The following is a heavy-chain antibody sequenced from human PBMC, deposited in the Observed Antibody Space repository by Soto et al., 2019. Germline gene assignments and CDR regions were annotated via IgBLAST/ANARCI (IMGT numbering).Heavy chain of an antibody. CDR3: ARVRASATVDYYGSGSYYNLWFDP. D-gene: IGHD3-10*01. Sequence: SETLSLTCAVSGGSISSGGYSWSWIRQPPGKGLEWIGYIYHSGSTYYNPSLKSRVTISVDRSKNQFSLKLSSVTAADTAVYYCARVRASATVDYYGSGSYYNLWFDPWGQGTLVTVSS. V-gene: IGHV4-30-2*01. CDR2: IYHSGST. J-gene: IGHJ5*02. CDR1: GGSISSGGYS.